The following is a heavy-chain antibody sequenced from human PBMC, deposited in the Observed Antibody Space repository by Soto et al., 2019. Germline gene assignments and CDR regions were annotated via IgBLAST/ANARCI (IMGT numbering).Heavy chain of an antibody. J-gene: IGHJ4*02. CDR2: IYYSGST. CDR1: GGSISSGGYY. D-gene: IGHD3-22*01. V-gene: IGHV4-31*03. CDR3: ARAGGYYYDSSRYLVAD. Sequence: SETLSLTCTVSGGSISSGGYYWSWIRQHPGKGLEWIGYIYYSGSTYYNPSLKSRVTISVDTSKNQFSLKLSSVTAADTAVYYCARAGGYYYDSSRYLVADWGQGTLVTVYS.